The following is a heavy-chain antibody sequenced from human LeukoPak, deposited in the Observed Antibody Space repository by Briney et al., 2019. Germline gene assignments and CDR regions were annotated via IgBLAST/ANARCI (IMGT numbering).Heavy chain of an antibody. V-gene: IGHV3-53*01. CDR1: GFTFSSNY. J-gene: IGHJ3*02. Sequence: PGGSLRLSCAASGFTFSSNYMSWVRQAPGKGLEWVSVIYSGGSTYYADSVKGRFTISRDNSKNTLYLQMNSLRAEDTAVYYCARSISTGYYREAFDIWGQGTMVTVSS. CDR2: IYSGGST. D-gene: IGHD3-9*01. CDR3: ARSISTGYYREAFDI.